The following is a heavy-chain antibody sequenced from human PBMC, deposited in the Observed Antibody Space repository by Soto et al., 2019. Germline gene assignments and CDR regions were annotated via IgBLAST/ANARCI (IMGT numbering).Heavy chain of an antibody. V-gene: IGHV3-73*01. CDR3: TRRGNGGMDV. CDR2: VKNKADGHAT. Sequence: EVQLVESGGGLVQPGGSLKLSCAASGFTFRDSGMHWVRQASGKGLEWVGRVKNKADGHATAYAASVKGRFTISRDDSKNTAYLQMNSLKTEDTAVYYCTRRGNGGMDVWGLGATVTVSS. CDR1: GFTFRDSG. J-gene: IGHJ6*02. D-gene: IGHD2-8*01.